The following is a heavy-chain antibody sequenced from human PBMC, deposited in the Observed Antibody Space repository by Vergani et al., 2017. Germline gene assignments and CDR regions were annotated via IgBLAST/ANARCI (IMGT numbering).Heavy chain of an antibody. CDR1: GFSFSDHY. Sequence: QVQLVESGGGLVKPGGSLRLSCAASGFSFSDHYMTWIRQAPGKGLEWFSYISNSGNTIEYADSVKGRFSISRDNAKSSLFLQMDSLRAEDTAVYYCARDXRDYNNYPGTFDIWGQGSMVTVSS. D-gene: IGHD5-24*01. J-gene: IGHJ3*02. V-gene: IGHV3-11*01. CDR2: ISNSGNTI. CDR3: ARDXRDYNNYPGTFDI.